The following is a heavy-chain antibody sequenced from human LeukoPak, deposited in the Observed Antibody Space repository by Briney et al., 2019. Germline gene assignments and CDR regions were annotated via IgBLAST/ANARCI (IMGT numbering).Heavy chain of an antibody. CDR1: GGPITSNNW. J-gene: IGHJ4*02. Sequence: SGTLSLTCAVSGGPITSNNWWSWVRQPPGKGLEWIGEINHSGSTNYNPSLKSRVTISVDTSKNQFSLKLSSVTAADTAVYYCAREMATIRYFDYWGQGTLVTVSS. CDR2: INHSGST. CDR3: AREMATIRYFDY. D-gene: IGHD5-24*01. V-gene: IGHV4-4*02.